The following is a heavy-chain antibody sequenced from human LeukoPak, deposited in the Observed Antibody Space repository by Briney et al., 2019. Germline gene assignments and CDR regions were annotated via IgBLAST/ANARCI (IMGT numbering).Heavy chain of an antibody. CDR3: AKADHDFVTQRGYYYYYMDV. CDR1: GYTFTSYY. Sequence: GASVTVSCKSSGYTFTSYYMHWVRQAPAQGLEWMGGSIPIYGTTNFAQKFQGRVEITADESMSTVYMELNSLRSEDTAVYYCAKADHDFVTQRGYYYYYMDVWGKGTTVTVSS. J-gene: IGHJ6*03. D-gene: IGHD2-21*02. V-gene: IGHV1-69*13. CDR2: SIPIYGTT.